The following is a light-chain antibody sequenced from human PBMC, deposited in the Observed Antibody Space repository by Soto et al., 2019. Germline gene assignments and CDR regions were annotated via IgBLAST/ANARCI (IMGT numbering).Light chain of an antibody. V-gene: IGLV4-69*01. Sequence: QPVLTQSPSASASLGASVKLTCTLSSGHSSYAIAWHQQQPEKGPRYLMKLNSDGSHSKGDGIPDRFSGSSSGAERYLANSSLQSEDEADYYWQTWGTGLLVFGGGTKLTVL. CDR2: LNSDGSH. CDR1: SGHSSYA. CDR3: QTWGTGLLV. J-gene: IGLJ3*02.